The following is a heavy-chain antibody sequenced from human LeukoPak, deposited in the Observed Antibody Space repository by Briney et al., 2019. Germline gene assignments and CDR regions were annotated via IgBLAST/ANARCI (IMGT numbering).Heavy chain of an antibody. J-gene: IGHJ4*02. Sequence: GGSLRLSCAVSGFTVSSNYMSWVRQAPGKGLEWVSGISESDGSTYYPGSVKGRFTISRDNSRNTLYLQMNSLRADDTAVYFCAKSGGFGGSPYYDYWGQGALVTVSS. CDR1: GFTVSSNY. CDR2: ISESDGST. V-gene: IGHV3-23*01. CDR3: AKSGGFGGSPYYDY. D-gene: IGHD2-15*01.